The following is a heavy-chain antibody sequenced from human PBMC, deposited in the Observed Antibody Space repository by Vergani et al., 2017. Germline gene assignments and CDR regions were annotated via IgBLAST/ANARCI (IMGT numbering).Heavy chain of an antibody. J-gene: IGHJ6*02. CDR1: GGSISSGDYY. Sequence: QVQLQESGPGLVKPSQTLSLTCTVSGGSISSGDYYWSWIRQPPGKGLEWIGYIYYSGSTSYNPSLKSRVTISVDTSKNQFSLKLSSVTAADTAVYYCARVGVVRGVSYYYYYYGMDVWGQGTTVTVSS. CDR2: IYYSGST. V-gene: IGHV4-30-4*08. CDR3: ARVGVVRGVSYYYYYYGMDV. D-gene: IGHD3-10*01.